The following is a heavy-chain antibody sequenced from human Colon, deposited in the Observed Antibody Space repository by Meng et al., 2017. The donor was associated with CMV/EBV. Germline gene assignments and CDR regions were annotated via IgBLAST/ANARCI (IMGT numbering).Heavy chain of an antibody. D-gene: IGHD1-7*01. CDR1: GFTFSDYY. CDR3: AKDISPVGGTTGFHGMDV. J-gene: IGHJ6*02. V-gene: IGHV3-11*01. Sequence: GESLKISCAASGFTFSDYYMSWIRQAPGKGLEWVSYISTSGNTIFYADSVKGRFTTSRDNAKSSLYLQIDSLRAEDTAMYYCAKDISPVGGTTGFHGMDVWGQGTAVTVSS. CDR2: ISTSGNTI.